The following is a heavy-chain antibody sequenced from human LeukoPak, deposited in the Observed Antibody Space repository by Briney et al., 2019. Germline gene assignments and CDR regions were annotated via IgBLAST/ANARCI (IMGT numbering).Heavy chain of an antibody. Sequence: PGGSLRLSCAASGFTFSSHWMHWVRQAPGKGLVWVSRIHTDGSSTDYADSVNGRFTISRDNAKNTQYLQMNSLRADDTAVYYCATSDWYASVYAFDIWGQGTMVAVSS. J-gene: IGHJ3*02. CDR3: ATSDWYASVYAFDI. V-gene: IGHV3-74*01. D-gene: IGHD3/OR15-3a*01. CDR2: IHTDGSST. CDR1: GFTFSSHW.